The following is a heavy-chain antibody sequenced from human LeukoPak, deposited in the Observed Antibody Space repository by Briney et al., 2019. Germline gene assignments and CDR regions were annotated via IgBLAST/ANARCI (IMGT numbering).Heavy chain of an antibody. D-gene: IGHD3-22*01. CDR3: ARGNYYENSGYWVLSAFDI. Sequence: GGSLRLSCAASGFCISNYEMNWVRQAPGKGLEWVSYISSSGSTTYYADSVKGRFTISRDNAKNSLYLQMNSLRAEDTAVYYCARGNYYENSGYWVLSAFDIWGQGTMVTVSS. CDR2: ISSSGSTT. V-gene: IGHV3-48*03. CDR1: GFCISNYE. J-gene: IGHJ3*02.